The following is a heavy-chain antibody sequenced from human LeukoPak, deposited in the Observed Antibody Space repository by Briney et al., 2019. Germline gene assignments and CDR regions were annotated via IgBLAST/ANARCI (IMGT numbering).Heavy chain of an antibody. J-gene: IGHJ4*02. CDR2: ISSSGSTI. D-gene: IGHD3-9*01. CDR1: GFTFSSYG. CDR3: ARAGNTLTGYYPHLFDY. Sequence: GGTLRLSCAASGFTFSSYGMSWVRQAPGKGLEWVSYISSSGSTIYYADSVKGRFTISRDNTKNSLYLQMNSLRAEDTAVYYCARAGNTLTGYYPHLFDYWGQGTLVTVSS. V-gene: IGHV3-48*04.